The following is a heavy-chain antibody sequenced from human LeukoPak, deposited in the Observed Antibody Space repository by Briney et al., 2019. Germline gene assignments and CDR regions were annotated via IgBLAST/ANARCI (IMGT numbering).Heavy chain of an antibody. CDR3: ASLDFWSGYRDY. V-gene: IGHV4-38-2*01. J-gene: IGHJ4*02. CDR1: GYSISSGYY. CDR2: IYHRGST. Sequence: SETLSLTCAVSGYSISSGYYWGWIRQPPGKGVEGIGSIYHRGSTYYNPSLKRRVTISVDTSKNQFSLKLSSVTAADTAVYYCASLDFWSGYRDYWGQGTLVTVSS. D-gene: IGHD3-3*01.